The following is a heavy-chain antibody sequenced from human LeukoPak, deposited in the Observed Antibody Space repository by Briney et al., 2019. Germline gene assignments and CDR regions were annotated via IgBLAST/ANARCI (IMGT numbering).Heavy chain of an antibody. D-gene: IGHD3-10*01. CDR1: GFTFSSYW. Sequence: PGGSLRLSCAASGFTFSSYWMSWVRQAPGKGLEWVANIKQDGSEKYYVDSVKGRFTISRDNAKNSLYLQMNSLRAEDTAVYYCATDVLLSFGNYGMDVWGQGTTVTVAS. CDR2: IKQDGSEK. CDR3: ATDVLLSFGNYGMDV. J-gene: IGHJ6*02. V-gene: IGHV3-7*01.